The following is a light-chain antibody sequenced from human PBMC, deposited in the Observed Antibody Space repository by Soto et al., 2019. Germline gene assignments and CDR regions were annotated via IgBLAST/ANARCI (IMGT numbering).Light chain of an antibody. CDR2: EVT. J-gene: IGLJ1*01. CDR3: CSHAGDNTYV. CDR1: SSDVGGYNY. Sequence: QSVLTQPASVSGSPGQSITISCTGTSSDVGGYNYVSWYQQYPGKAPKLIIYEVTKRPSEVPDRFSGSKSGNTASLTVSGLQAEDEADYFCCSHAGDNTYVFGTGTKVTVL. V-gene: IGLV2-8*01.